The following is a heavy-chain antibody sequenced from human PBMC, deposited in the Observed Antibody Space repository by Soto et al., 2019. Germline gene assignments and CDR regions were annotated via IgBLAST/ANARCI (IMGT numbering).Heavy chain of an antibody. CDR2: ISGSGGST. Sequence: GGSLRLSCAASGFTFSSDAMSWVRQAPGKGLEWVSAISGSGGSTEYADSVKGRFTISRDNSKNTLYLQMNSLRAEDTAVYYCAKDFEPAYYYGMDVWGQGTTVTVSS. CDR3: AKDFEPAYYYGMDV. CDR1: GFTFSSDA. J-gene: IGHJ6*02. V-gene: IGHV3-23*01.